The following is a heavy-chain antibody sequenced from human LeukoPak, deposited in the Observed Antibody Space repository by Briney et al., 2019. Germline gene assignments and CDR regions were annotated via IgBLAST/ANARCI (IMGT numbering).Heavy chain of an antibody. CDR3: ERTPIFCDFWSGYFGRDIKNWFDP. CDR2: ISAYNVNT. CDR1: GYTFTSYV. V-gene: IGHV1-18*01. D-gene: IGHD3-3*01. Sequence: ASVKLSCNASGYTFTSYVVSRGRQAPGHGLKWRGWISAYNVNTNYTKKLQGRVTMTTDTSTSPGYMGIRSLRSDETAVYYCERTPIFCDFWSGYFGRDIKNWFDPWGQGTLVTVSS. J-gene: IGHJ5*02.